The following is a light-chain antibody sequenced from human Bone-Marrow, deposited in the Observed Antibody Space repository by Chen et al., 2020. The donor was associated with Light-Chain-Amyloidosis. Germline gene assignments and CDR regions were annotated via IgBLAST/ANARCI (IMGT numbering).Light chain of an antibody. Sequence: SYVLTQPSSVSVAPGQTATLACGGNNIGSTSVHWYQQTPGQAPLLVVYDDSDRPSGIPERLSGSNSGNTATLTISSVEAGDEADYYCEVLDRSSDRPVFGGGTKLTVL. CDR3: EVLDRSSDRPV. J-gene: IGLJ3*02. V-gene: IGLV3-21*02. CDR1: NIGSTS. CDR2: DDS.